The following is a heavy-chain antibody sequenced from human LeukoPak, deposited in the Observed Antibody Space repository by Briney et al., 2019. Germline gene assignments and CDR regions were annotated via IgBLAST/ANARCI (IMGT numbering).Heavy chain of an antibody. J-gene: IGHJ4*02. V-gene: IGHV3-21*05. CDR2: INTDSSDI. CDR1: GFTFSRFA. Sequence: GGSLRLSCAASGFTFSRFAMNWVRQAPGKGLEWISYINTDSSDIHYADSVKGRFSISRDNARNTLFLQLSSLRAEDSAVYYCARDTFQPGLIDSWGQGTLVTVSS. CDR3: ARDTFQPGLIDS. D-gene: IGHD2-2*01.